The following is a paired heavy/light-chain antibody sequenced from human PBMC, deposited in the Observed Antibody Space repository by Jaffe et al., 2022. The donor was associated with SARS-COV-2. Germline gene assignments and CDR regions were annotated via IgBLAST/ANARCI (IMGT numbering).Light chain of an antibody. J-gene: IGKJ4*01. V-gene: IGKV3-15*01. CDR3: QQYNNWPPLT. CDR1: QSISSN. Sequence: EIVMTQSPATLSVSPGERATLSCRASQSISSNLAWYQQKPGQAPRLLIYGASTRATGIPARFSGSGSGTEFTLTISSLQSEDFAVYYCQQYNNWPPLTFGGGTKVEIK. CDR2: GAS.
Heavy chain of an antibody. Sequence: EVQLVQSGAEVKKPGESLKISCKGSGYSFTNYWIGWVRQMPGKGLEWMGIIYPGDSDSRYSPSFQGQVTLSADKSISTAYLQWSSLKASDTAMYYCARLSNYYDSSGYLLGYFQHWGQGTLVTVSS. D-gene: IGHD3-22*01. CDR3: ARLSNYYDSSGYLLGYFQH. CDR2: IYPGDSDS. V-gene: IGHV5-51*01. CDR1: GYSFTNYW. J-gene: IGHJ1*01.